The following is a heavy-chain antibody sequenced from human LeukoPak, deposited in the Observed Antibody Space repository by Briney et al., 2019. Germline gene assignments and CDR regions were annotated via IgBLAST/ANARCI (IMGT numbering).Heavy chain of an antibody. V-gene: IGHV3-30*18. CDR3: AKGRSPSSTDYDLDY. D-gene: IGHD3-22*01. J-gene: IGHJ4*02. Sequence: NPGGSLRLSCAASGFTFSSYGMHWVRQAPGKGLERVAVISYDGSNKYYTDSVKGRFTISRDNSKNTLYLQMNSLRAEDTAMYYCAKGRSPSSTDYDLDYWGQGTLVTVSS. CDR2: ISYDGSNK. CDR1: GFTFSSYG.